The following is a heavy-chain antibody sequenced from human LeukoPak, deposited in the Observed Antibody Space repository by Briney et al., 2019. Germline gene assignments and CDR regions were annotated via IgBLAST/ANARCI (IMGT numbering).Heavy chain of an antibody. Sequence: GESLKISCKGSGYSFTSYWIGWVRQMPGKGLEWMGIIYPGDSDTRYSPSFQGQVTISADKSISTAYLQWSSLKASDTATYYCARRATVTTDAFDIWGQGTMVTVSS. CDR1: GYSFTSYW. CDR3: ARRATVTTDAFDI. J-gene: IGHJ3*02. D-gene: IGHD4-17*01. V-gene: IGHV5-51*01. CDR2: IYPGDSDT.